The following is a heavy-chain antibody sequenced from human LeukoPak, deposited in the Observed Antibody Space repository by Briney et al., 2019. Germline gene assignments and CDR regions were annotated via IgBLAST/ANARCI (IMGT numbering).Heavy chain of an antibody. Sequence: ASVKVSCKASGHTFTGYYMHWVRQAPGQGLEWMGWINPNSGGTNYAQKFQGRVTMTRDTSISTAYMELSRLRSDDTAVYYCARDCGYSSGWYGGVGYWGQGTLVTVSS. CDR3: ARDCGYSSGWYGGVGY. CDR2: INPNSGGT. CDR1: GHTFTGYY. J-gene: IGHJ4*02. D-gene: IGHD6-19*01. V-gene: IGHV1-2*02.